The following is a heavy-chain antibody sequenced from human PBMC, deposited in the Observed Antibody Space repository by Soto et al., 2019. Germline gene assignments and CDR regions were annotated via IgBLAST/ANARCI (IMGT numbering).Heavy chain of an antibody. J-gene: IGHJ6*03. V-gene: IGHV3-33*01. D-gene: IGHD3-3*01. CDR3: ARDGTIFTVSHHYHYMDV. Sequence: GGSLRVSCAAAGFTFNNYAMHWVRQAPGKGLEWVALIWYDGSNKYYGDSVKGRFTISRDTSKNTLYLQMNSLRAEDTAVYYCARDGTIFTVSHHYHYMDVWGKGTTVTVSS. CDR1: GFTFNNYA. CDR2: IWYDGSNK.